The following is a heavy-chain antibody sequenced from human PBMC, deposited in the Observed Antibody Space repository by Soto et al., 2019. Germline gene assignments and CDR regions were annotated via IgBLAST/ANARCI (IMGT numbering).Heavy chain of an antibody. CDR3: ARDQGGDSDY. J-gene: IGHJ4*02. CDR1: GVSISTYY. Sequence: KPSETLSLTCTVSGVSISTYYWSWIRQPPGKGLEWIGYIYYSGSTNYNPSLKSRVTISVDTSKSQFSLKLTSVTAADTAVYYCARDQGGDSDYWGQGSLVTVSS. CDR2: IYYSGST. V-gene: IGHV4-59*01. D-gene: IGHD2-21*02.